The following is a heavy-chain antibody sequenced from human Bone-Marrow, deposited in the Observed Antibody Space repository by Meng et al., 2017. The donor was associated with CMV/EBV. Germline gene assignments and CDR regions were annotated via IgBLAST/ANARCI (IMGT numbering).Heavy chain of an antibody. CDR2: TRGSGSMT. J-gene: IGHJ3*01. CDR1: GFTFSSHA. CDR3: ARRGNYMSDSFDV. Sequence: GESLKISCGASGFTFSSHAMAWVRQAPGKGLEWVSTTRGSGSMTHYADSVKGRFAASRDNSKDTLYLQMNRLRVEDTAIYYCARRGNYMSDSFDVWGRGTAVTVAS. V-gene: IGHV3-23*01. D-gene: IGHD3-16*01.